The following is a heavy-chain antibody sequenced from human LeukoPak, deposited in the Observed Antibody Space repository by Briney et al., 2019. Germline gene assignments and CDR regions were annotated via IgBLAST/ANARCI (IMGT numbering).Heavy chain of an antibody. CDR2: IYSSGST. CDR3: ARGGGLGYYYYYMDV. V-gene: IGHV4-59*01. Sequence: SETLSLTCNVSGGSIRGYYWSWIRQPPGKGLEWIGYIYSSGSTNYNPSLKSRVTISVDTSKNQFSLKLSSVTAADTAVYYCARGGGLGYYYYYMDVWGKGTTVTISS. CDR1: GGSIRGYY. D-gene: IGHD3/OR15-3a*01. J-gene: IGHJ6*03.